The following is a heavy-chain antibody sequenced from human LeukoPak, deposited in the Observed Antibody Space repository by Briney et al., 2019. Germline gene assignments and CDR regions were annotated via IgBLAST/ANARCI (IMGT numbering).Heavy chain of an antibody. Sequence: GGSLRLSCAASGFTFSSYEMNWVRQAPGKGLEWVAVISYDGRNKYYADSVKGRFTISRDNSKNTLYLQMNSLRAEDTAVYYCARETYYYASSGYLDAFDIWGQGTMVTVSS. D-gene: IGHD3-22*01. CDR1: GFTFSSYE. CDR3: ARETYYYASSGYLDAFDI. V-gene: IGHV3-30-3*01. J-gene: IGHJ3*02. CDR2: ISYDGRNK.